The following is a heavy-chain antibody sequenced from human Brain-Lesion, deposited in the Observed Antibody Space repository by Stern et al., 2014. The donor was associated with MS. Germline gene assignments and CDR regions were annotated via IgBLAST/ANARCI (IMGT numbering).Heavy chain of an antibody. CDR1: GFTFSDHF. D-gene: IGHD2/OR15-2a*01. CDR2: IRNKANSYST. CDR3: ARDNKVYGIDV. J-gene: IGHJ6*02. V-gene: IGHV3-72*01. Sequence: EDQLVESGGGLVQPGGSLRLSCAASGFTFSDHFIDWVRQAPGKGLEWVGRIRNKANSYSTEYAPSVKGRFTFSRDDSKNSLFVQMNSLRIEDTAIYYCARDNKVYGIDVLGQGTSVTVSS.